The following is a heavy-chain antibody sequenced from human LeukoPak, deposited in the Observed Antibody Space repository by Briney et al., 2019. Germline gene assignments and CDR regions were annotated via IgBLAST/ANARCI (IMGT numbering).Heavy chain of an antibody. Sequence: ASVKVSCKASGGTFSSYAISWVRQAPGQGLEWMGGIIPIFGTANYAQKFQGRVTITTDESTSTAYMELSSLRSEDTAVYYCARAGGYDFWSGSLSTAYNWFDPWGQGTLVTVST. D-gene: IGHD3-3*01. CDR1: GGTFSSYA. CDR2: IIPIFGTA. CDR3: ARAGGYDFWSGSLSTAYNWFDP. V-gene: IGHV1-69*05. J-gene: IGHJ5*02.